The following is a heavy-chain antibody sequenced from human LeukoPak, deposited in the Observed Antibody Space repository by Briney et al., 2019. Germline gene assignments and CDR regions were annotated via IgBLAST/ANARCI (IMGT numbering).Heavy chain of an antibody. CDR3: AKFYSSSTIDY. V-gene: IGHV3-30*18. CDR2: ISYDGSNK. Sequence: PGGSLRLSCAASGFTFSSYGMHWVRQAPGKGLEWVAVISYDGSNKYYADSVKGRFTISRDNSKNTLYLQMNSLRAEDTAVYYRAKFYSSSTIDYWGQGTLVTVSS. J-gene: IGHJ4*02. CDR1: GFTFSSYG. D-gene: IGHD6-13*01.